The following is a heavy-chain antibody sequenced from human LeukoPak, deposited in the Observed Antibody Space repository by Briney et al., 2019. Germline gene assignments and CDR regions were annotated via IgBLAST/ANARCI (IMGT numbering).Heavy chain of an antibody. D-gene: IGHD4-17*01. CDR1: GDSFSSQY. V-gene: IGHV4-59*11. J-gene: IGHJ3*02. Sequence: SETLSLTCAVSGDSFSSQYWTWIRQPPGRGLEWIGYISYIGTTNYNPSLKSRVTISIATSKNQFSLKLSSVTTADTAVYYCARDLVTVTKGFDIWGLGTMVSVSS. CDR3: ARDLVTVTKGFDI. CDR2: ISYIGTT.